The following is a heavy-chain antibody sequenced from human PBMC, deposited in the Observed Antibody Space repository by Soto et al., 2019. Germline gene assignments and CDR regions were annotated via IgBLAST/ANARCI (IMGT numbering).Heavy chain of an antibody. Sequence: EVRLEESGGGFVQPGGALGLSCVFSGLTSSGIELNWVRQAAGKGLEWLSYISASGDTVDYIDSVRGRFTISRDNAKQSLFLQMSALRVEDTAVYYCAGLSVTGGVDVWGQGTTVTVSS. CDR1: GLTSSGIE. D-gene: IGHD2-21*02. J-gene: IGHJ6*02. V-gene: IGHV3-48*03. CDR2: ISASGDTV. CDR3: AGLSVTGGVDV.